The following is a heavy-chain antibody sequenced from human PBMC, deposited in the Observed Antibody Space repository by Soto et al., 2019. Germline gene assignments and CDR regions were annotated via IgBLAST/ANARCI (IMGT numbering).Heavy chain of an antibody. CDR2: ISSSSSYT. Sequence: GGSLRLSCAASGFTFSDYYMSWIRQAPGKGLEWVSYISSSSSYTNYADSVKGRFTISRDNAKNSLYLQMNSLRAEDTAVYYCARRIAAAGTRRAPFDYWGQGTLVTVSS. CDR3: ARRIAAAGTRRAPFDY. V-gene: IGHV3-11*06. J-gene: IGHJ4*02. D-gene: IGHD6-13*01. CDR1: GFTFSDYY.